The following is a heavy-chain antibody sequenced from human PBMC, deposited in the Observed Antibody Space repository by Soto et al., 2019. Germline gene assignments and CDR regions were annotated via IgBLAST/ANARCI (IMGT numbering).Heavy chain of an antibody. CDR3: AGSGVSGSYFGDAFDI. J-gene: IGHJ3*02. CDR1: GGTFSSYA. CDR2: IIPIFGTA. V-gene: IGHV1-69*01. D-gene: IGHD1-26*01. Sequence: QVQLVQSGAEVKKPGSSVKVSCKASGGTFSSYAISWVRQAPGQGLEWMGGIIPIFGTANYAQKFQGRVTITADESTSTAYMELSSLRSGDTAVYYCAGSGVSGSYFGDAFDIWGQGTMVTVSS.